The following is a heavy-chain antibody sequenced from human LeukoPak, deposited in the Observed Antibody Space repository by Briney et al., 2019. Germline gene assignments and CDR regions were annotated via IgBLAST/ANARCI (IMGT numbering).Heavy chain of an antibody. CDR1: GFTFSSYW. CDR2: IKSDGSST. D-gene: IGHD3-3*01. J-gene: IGHJ4*02. Sequence: PGGSLRLSCAVSGFTFSSYWMHWVRQTPGKGLVWVSRIKSDGSSTSHADSVKGRSTISRDNAKNTLYLQMNSLRGEDTAVYYCASGRWSDYLDYWGQGTLVTVSS. CDR3: ASGRWSDYLDY. V-gene: IGHV3-74*01.